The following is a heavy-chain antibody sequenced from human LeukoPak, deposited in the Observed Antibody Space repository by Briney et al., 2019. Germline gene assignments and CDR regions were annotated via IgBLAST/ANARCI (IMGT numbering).Heavy chain of an antibody. Sequence: GGSLRLSCAASGFTFRSYTMHWVRQAPGKGLEWVAVKSYDGSNKYYADSVKGRFTISRDNSKNTLYLQMNSLRAEDTAGYYCARDNAWKLLWFGELTWGQGTLVTVSS. J-gene: IGHJ5*02. CDR2: KSYDGSNK. CDR3: ARDNAWKLLWFGELT. D-gene: IGHD3-10*01. V-gene: IGHV3-30-3*01. CDR1: GFTFRSYT.